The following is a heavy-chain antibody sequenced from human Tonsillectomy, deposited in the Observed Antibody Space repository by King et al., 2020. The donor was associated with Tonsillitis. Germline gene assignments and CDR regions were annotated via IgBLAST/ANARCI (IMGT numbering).Heavy chain of an antibody. J-gene: IGHJ4*02. CDR1: GFTFSSYA. V-gene: IGHV3-23*04. D-gene: IGHD3-22*01. Sequence: VQLVESGGGLVQPGGSLRLSCAASGFTFSSYAMNWFRQAPGKGLEWVSTISGSGGSTYYADSVKGRFTISRDNSKNTLYLQMNSLRAEDTAVYYCAKDSGITMIVALGDYWGQGPLVTVSS. CDR3: AKDSGITMIVALGDY. CDR2: ISGSGGST.